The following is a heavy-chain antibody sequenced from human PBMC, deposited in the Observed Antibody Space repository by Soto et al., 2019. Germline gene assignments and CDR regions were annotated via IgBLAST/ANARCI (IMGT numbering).Heavy chain of an antibody. Sequence: PSQTLSLTCVISGDSGSSNRAAWNWIRQSPSRGLEWLGRTYYRSKWYNDYAVSVKSRITINPDTSKNQFSLKLSSVTAADTAVYYCARHSAGYSGYDPYYYYMDVWGKGTTVTVSS. CDR3: ARHSAGYSGYDPYYYYMDV. CDR1: GDSGSSNRAA. CDR2: TYYRSKWYN. V-gene: IGHV6-1*01. J-gene: IGHJ6*03. D-gene: IGHD5-12*01.